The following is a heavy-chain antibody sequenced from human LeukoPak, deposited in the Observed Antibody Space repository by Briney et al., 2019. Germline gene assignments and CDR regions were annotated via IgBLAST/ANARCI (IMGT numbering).Heavy chain of an antibody. CDR2: ISGSCGST. CDR3: EGGRDFDY. Sequence: GGSLRLSCAASGFTFSSYSMNWVRQAPGKGLEWVSAISGSCGSTYYADSVKGRFTISRDNSKNTLYLQMNSLRAEDTAVYYCEGGRDFDYWGQGTLVTVSS. V-gene: IGHV3-23*01. J-gene: IGHJ4*02. CDR1: GFTFSSYS. D-gene: IGHD3-16*01.